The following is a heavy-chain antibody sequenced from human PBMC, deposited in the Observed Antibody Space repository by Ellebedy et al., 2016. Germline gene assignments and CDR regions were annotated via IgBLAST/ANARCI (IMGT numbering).Heavy chain of an antibody. V-gene: IGHV3-11*01. CDR1: GFTFSDYY. CDR3: AKQPFGELYGNYYYYGMDV. D-gene: IGHD3-10*01. J-gene: IGHJ6*02. Sequence: GESLKISCAASGFTFSDYYMSWIRQAPGKGLEWVSYISSSGSTIYYADSVKGRFTISRDNAKNSLYLQMNSLRAEDTAVYYCAKQPFGELYGNYYYYGMDVWGQGTTVTVSS. CDR2: ISSSGSTI.